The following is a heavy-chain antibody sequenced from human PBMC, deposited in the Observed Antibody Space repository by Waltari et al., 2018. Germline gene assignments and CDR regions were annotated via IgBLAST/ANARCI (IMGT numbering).Heavy chain of an antibody. V-gene: IGHV3-33*01. D-gene: IGHD6-13*01. CDR2: RWYDGSNK. J-gene: IGHJ4*02. CDR3: ARDARQQLVPRY. Sequence: QVQLVESGGGVVQPGRSLRLSCAASGFTFSSYGMHWVRQAPGKGLEWVAVRWYDGSNKYYADSVKGRFTISRDNSKNTLYLQMNSLRAEDTAVYYCARDARQQLVPRYWGQGTLVTVSS. CDR1: GFTFSSYG.